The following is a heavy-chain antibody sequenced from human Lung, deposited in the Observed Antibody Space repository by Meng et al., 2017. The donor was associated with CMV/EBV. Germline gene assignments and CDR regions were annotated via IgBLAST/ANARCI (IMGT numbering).Heavy chain of an antibody. D-gene: IGHD2/OR15-2a*01. CDR1: GYTFSTYT. Sequence: VQLVQSGYELKKPWASLKVSCKASGYTFSTYTINWVRQAHGRGLEWMGWISTNTGTPTYTQGFTGRFVFSLDTSVSTAYLQISSLKAEDTAVYYCARGGNFDPWGQGTLVTVSS. CDR2: ISTNTGTP. CDR3: ARGGNFDP. J-gene: IGHJ5*02. V-gene: IGHV7-4-1*02.